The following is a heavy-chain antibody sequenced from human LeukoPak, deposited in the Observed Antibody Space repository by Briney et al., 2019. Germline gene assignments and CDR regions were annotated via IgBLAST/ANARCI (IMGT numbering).Heavy chain of an antibody. CDR1: GFRFDGYA. V-gene: IGHV3-9*01. J-gene: IGHJ4*02. CDR3: AKSSSLYDYWSGLDY. D-gene: IGHD3-3*01. Sequence: TGGSLRLSCAASGFRFDGYAMHWVRQAPGKGLEWVSGVSWNSAIIGYSDSVKGRFTISRDNAKNSLYLQMNSLRAEDTALYYCAKSSSLYDYWSGLDYWGQGTLVTVSS. CDR2: VSWNSAII.